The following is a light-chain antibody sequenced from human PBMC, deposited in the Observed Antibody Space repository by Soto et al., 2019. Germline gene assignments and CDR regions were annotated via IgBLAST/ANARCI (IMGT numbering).Light chain of an antibody. CDR1: QSISNY. J-gene: IGKJ1*01. CDR3: QASFSPLRT. Sequence: DIQMTQSPSSLSASVGDRVTITCRASQSISNYLNWYQQKPGKAPKLLIYAASSMQSGVPSRFRRSGSETDFTLTISSLQPDESATYYCQASFSPLRTFGQGNKVEV. CDR2: AAS. V-gene: IGKV1-39*01.